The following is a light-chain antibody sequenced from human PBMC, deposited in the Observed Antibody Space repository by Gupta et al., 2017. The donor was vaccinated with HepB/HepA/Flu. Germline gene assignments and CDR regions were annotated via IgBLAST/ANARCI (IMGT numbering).Light chain of an antibody. Sequence: EIVLTQSPGTLSLSPGDRATLSCRTSQRLSSDFLAWYQQIPGQAPRLLMYAASRRATGIPDRFIGSGSGTDFTLTISRLKPEDFAVYYCQHYVTSQIIFGPGTKVDMK. J-gene: IGKJ3*01. CDR3: QHYVTSQII. V-gene: IGKV3-20*01. CDR2: AAS. CDR1: QRLSSDF.